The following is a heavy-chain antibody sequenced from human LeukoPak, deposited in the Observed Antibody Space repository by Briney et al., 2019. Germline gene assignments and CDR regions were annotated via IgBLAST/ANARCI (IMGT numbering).Heavy chain of an antibody. Sequence: SQTLSLTCTVSGGSISSGDYYWSWIRQPPGKGLEWIGYIYYSGSTYYNPSLKSRVTISVGTSKNQFSLKLSSVTAADTAVYYCARGELVIKPYYYYGMDVWGKGTTVTVSS. J-gene: IGHJ6*04. CDR2: IYYSGST. D-gene: IGHD3/OR15-3a*01. CDR3: ARGELVIKPYYYYGMDV. CDR1: GGSISSGDYY. V-gene: IGHV4-30-4*01.